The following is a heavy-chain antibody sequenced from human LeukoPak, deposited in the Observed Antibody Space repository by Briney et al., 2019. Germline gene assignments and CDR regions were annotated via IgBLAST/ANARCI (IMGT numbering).Heavy chain of an antibody. Sequence: LPGGSLRLSCAASGFTLNTYRMHWVRHAPGKGLVWVSRINSDGTFTTYADSVKGRFTISRDNAKNTLYLQMNSLRAEDTAVFYCSGSRYPGISHYWGQGTLVTVSS. J-gene: IGHJ4*02. V-gene: IGHV3-74*01. CDR3: SGSRYPGISHY. CDR2: INSDGTFT. CDR1: GFTLNTYR. D-gene: IGHD1-26*01.